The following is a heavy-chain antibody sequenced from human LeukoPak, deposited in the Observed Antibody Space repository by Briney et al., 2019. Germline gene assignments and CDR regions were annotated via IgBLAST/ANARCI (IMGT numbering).Heavy chain of an antibody. Sequence: GGSLRLSCAASGFTFRSYAMTWVRQASGKGLEWISAISGSAYSTSYADSVKGRFTISRDNSKNTLYLQMNSLRAEDTAIYYCARNTSGFKLGDAFDIWGQGTMVTVSS. CDR1: GFTFRSYA. J-gene: IGHJ3*02. D-gene: IGHD3-22*01. V-gene: IGHV3-23*01. CDR2: ISGSAYST. CDR3: ARNTSGFKLGDAFDI.